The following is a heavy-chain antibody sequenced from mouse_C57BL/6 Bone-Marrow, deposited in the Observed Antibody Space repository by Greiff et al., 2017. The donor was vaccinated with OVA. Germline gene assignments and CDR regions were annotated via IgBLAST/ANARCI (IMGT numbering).Heavy chain of an antibody. J-gene: IGHJ3*01. CDR2: IRSKSNNYAT. D-gene: IGHD2-4*01. V-gene: IGHV10-1*01. CDR1: GFSFNTYA. CDR3: VIHERFYYDYGEGPWFAY. Sequence: EVKVVESGGGLVQPKGSLKLSCAASGFSFNTYAMNWVRQAPGTGVEWVARIRSKSNNYATYYADSVKDRFTISKDDSESMLYLQMNNLKTEDTAMYYCVIHERFYYDYGEGPWFAYWGQGTLVTVSA.